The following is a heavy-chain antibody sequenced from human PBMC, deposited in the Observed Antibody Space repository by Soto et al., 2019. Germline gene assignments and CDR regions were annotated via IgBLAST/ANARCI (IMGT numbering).Heavy chain of an antibody. CDR2: IYYSGST. Sequence: QVQLQESGPGLVKPSQTLSLTCTVSGGSISNGGYYWSWIRQHPGRGLEWIGYIYYSGSTYYNPSLRSRVTISVDTSTTQFSLKLSSLTAADTAVYYCASTMGRGYSFGFFDYWGQGTLVTVSS. V-gene: IGHV4-31*03. D-gene: IGHD5-18*01. CDR1: GGSISNGGYY. J-gene: IGHJ4*02. CDR3: ASTMGRGYSFGFFDY.